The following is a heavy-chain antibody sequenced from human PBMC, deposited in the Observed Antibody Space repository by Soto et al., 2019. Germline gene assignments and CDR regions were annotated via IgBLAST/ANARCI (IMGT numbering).Heavy chain of an antibody. CDR1: GDSITSSGYY. D-gene: IGHD3-10*01. CDR2: IYYSGSP. V-gene: IGHV4-39*01. Sequence: QLQLQESGPGLVKPSETLSLTCTVSGDSITSSGYYWGWIRQPPGKGPEWIGTIYYSGSPYYNPSLESRVTISVDTSKSQFSLKLRSVTAADTAVYYCARHHTIRRYYYYMDVWGTGTTVTVS. CDR3: ARHHTIRRYYYYMDV. J-gene: IGHJ6*03.